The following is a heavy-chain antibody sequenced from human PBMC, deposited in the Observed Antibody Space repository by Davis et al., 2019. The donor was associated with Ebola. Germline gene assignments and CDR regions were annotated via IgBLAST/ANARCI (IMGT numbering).Heavy chain of an antibody. CDR3: SRDLKQRPPSYYDGMDV. CDR1: AFTLGDYA. D-gene: IGHD6-6*01. V-gene: IGHV3-49*04. Sequence: GESLKISCRVSAFTLGDYALNWVRQAPGKGLEWVGFIRSKAYGGKPAYAASVKGRFTISRDDSKSIAYLQMDSPKIEDTAVYYCSRDLKQRPPSYYDGMDVWGQGTSVTVSS. CDR2: IRSKAYGGKP. J-gene: IGHJ6*02.